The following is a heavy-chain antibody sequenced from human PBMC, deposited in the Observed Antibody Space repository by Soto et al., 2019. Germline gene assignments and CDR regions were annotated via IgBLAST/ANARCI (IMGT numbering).Heavy chain of an antibody. V-gene: IGHV1-3*01. CDR3: ARDLPSSGSYGSDY. D-gene: IGHD1-26*01. Sequence: ASVKVSCKASGYTFTSYAMHWVRQAPGQRLEWMGWINAGNGNTKYSQKFQGRVTITRDTSASTAYMELSSLRSEDTAVYYCARDLPSSGSYGSDYWGPGTLVTVSS. J-gene: IGHJ4*02. CDR1: GYTFTSYA. CDR2: INAGNGNT.